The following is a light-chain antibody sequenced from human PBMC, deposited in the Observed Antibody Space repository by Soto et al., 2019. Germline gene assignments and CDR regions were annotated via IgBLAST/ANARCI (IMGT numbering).Light chain of an antibody. CDR2: EVS. CDR3: GSYTTSTTSYV. Sequence: QSVLTQPASVSGSPGQSITISCTGTSSDVGGYNYVSWYKQHPGKAPKLMIYEVSNRPSGVSNRFSGSKSGNTASLTISGLQAEDEADYYCGSYTTSTTSYVFGTGTKVTAL. CDR1: SSDVGGYNY. J-gene: IGLJ1*01. V-gene: IGLV2-14*01.